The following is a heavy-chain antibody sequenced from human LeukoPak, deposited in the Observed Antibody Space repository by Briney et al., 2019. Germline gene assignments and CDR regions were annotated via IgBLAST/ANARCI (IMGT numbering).Heavy chain of an antibody. V-gene: IGHV4-34*01. J-gene: IGHJ4*02. D-gene: IGHD2-15*01. CDR1: GGSFSGYY. CDR3: ARGRGYCSGGSCYQYYFDY. CDR2: INHSGST. Sequence: TSETLSLTCAVYGGSFSGYYWSWIRQPPGKGLEWIGEINHSGSTNYNPSLKSRVTISVDTSKNQFSLKLSSVTAADTAVYYCARGRGYCSGGSCYQYYFDYWGQGTLVTVSS.